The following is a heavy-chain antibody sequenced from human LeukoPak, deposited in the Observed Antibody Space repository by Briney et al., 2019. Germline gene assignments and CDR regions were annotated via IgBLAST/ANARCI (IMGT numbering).Heavy chain of an antibody. Sequence: SVKVSCKASGGTLSSYAISWVRQAPGQGLEWMGRIITIFGTANYAQKFQGRVTITTDESTSTAYMELSSLRSEDTAVYYCARDRCSGGSCYSTSKYNWFDPWGQGTLVTVSS. V-gene: IGHV1-69*05. CDR3: ARDRCSGGSCYSTSKYNWFDP. D-gene: IGHD2-15*01. CDR2: IITIFGTA. J-gene: IGHJ5*02. CDR1: GGTLSSYA.